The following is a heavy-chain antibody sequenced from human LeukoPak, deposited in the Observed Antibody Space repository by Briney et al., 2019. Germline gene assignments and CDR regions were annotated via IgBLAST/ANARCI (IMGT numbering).Heavy chain of an antibody. CDR1: GFTFGVYT. J-gene: IGHJ4*02. Sequence: GGSLRLSCIASGFTFGVYTMNWVRQAPGKGLEWVGFIRSEAYAGTTEYAASVKGRFTISRDDSKSIAYLQMNSLKTEDTAVYYCTRRHIVVVTNNPYLFDCWGQGTVVTVSS. D-gene: IGHD2-21*02. V-gene: IGHV3-49*04. CDR3: TRRHIVVVTNNPYLFDC. CDR2: IRSEAYAGTT.